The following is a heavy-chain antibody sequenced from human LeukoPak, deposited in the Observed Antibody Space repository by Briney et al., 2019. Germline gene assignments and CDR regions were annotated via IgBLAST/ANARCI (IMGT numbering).Heavy chain of an antibody. CDR3: AGSSGYYYYNDY. V-gene: IGHV1-69*02. CDR1: GGTFSSYT. J-gene: IGHJ4*02. Sequence: SVTVSCKASGGTFSSYTISWVRQAPGQGLEWMGRIIPILGIANYAQKFQGRVTITADKSTSTAYMELSSLRSEDTAVYYCAGSSGYYYYNDYWGQGTLVTVSS. CDR2: IIPILGIA. D-gene: IGHD3-22*01.